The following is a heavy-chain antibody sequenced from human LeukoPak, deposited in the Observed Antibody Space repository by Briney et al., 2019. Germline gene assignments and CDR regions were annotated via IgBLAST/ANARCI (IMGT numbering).Heavy chain of an antibody. V-gene: IGHV4-61*02. J-gene: IGHJ4*02. Sequence: PSQTLSLTCTVSGGSISSGSYYWSWIRQPAGKGLEWIGRFYTSGNTNYNPSLKSRATISLDTSNNQFSLKLSSVTAADTAVYYCARGIGRSSDYWGQGTLVTVSS. CDR3: ARGIGRSSDY. D-gene: IGHD3/OR15-3a*01. CDR2: FYTSGNT. CDR1: GGSISSGSYY.